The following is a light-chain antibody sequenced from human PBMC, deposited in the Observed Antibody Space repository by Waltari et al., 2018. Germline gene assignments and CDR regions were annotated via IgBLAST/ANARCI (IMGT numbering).Light chain of an antibody. CDR3: QTGGHGTWV. V-gene: IGLV4-69*01. J-gene: IGLJ3*02. CDR2: VSSDGSH. Sequence: LVLTQSPSASAFLGASVKLPCTLASGYGSHVIVWLLQQPGQGPRDLMKVSSDGSHRKGDDIPDRCSASNSGTECYLTISSLQSEDEADYYCQTGGHGTWVFGGGTKLTVL. CDR1: SGYGSHV.